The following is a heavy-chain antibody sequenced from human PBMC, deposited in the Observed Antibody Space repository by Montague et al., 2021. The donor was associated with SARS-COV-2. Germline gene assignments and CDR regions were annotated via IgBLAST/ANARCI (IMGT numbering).Heavy chain of an antibody. CDR2: ITSRSSDT. Sequence: SLRLSCAGSGFTFSSYTMNWVRQAPGKGLEWVSSITSRSSDTFYADSVKGRFTISRDNAKNSLYLQMNSLRAEDTAVYYCAREKGIAVAGTDYWGQGTLLTVA. CDR3: AREKGIAVAGTDY. D-gene: IGHD6-19*01. J-gene: IGHJ4*02. V-gene: IGHV3-21*01. CDR1: GFTFSSYT.